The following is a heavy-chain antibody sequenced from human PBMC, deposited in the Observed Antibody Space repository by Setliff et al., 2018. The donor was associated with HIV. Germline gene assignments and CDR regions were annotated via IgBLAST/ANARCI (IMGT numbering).Heavy chain of an antibody. D-gene: IGHD3-22*01. CDR2: ISPYNGDT. Sequence: ASVKVSCKASGYRFNTYGISWVRQAPGQGLEWMGWISPYNGDTRFAQSLQGRVTLTTDTSTNTAYMEMRTLISDDTAVYYCVRGVTRDISGYYRDEYFQHWGQGTPVTVFS. V-gene: IGHV1-18*01. J-gene: IGHJ1*01. CDR1: GYRFNTYG. CDR3: VRGVTRDISGYYRDEYFQH.